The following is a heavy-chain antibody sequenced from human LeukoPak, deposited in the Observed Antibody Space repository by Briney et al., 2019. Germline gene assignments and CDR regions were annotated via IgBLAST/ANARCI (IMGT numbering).Heavy chain of an antibody. CDR1: GFTAITND. V-gene: IGHV3-53*01. Sequence: GGSLRLSCAASGFTAITNDMTWVRQAPGKGLEWISVLYSDGNTKYADSVQGRFTISRDNSKNTLYLEMNSLSPDDTAVYYCARGVEPLAANTLAYWGQGTLVTVSS. CDR2: LYSDGNT. CDR3: ARGVEPLAANTLAY. J-gene: IGHJ4*02. D-gene: IGHD1-14*01.